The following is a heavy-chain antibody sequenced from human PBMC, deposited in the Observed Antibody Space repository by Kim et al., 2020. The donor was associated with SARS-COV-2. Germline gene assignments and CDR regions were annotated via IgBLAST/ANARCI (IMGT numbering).Heavy chain of an antibody. CDR2: ISGSGGST. CDR1: GFTFSSYA. J-gene: IGHJ4*02. D-gene: IGHD2-21*01. V-gene: IGHV3-23*01. CDR3: AKSDDWVWLRATSGGGVDY. Sequence: GGSLRLSCAASGFTFSSYAMSWVRQAPGKGLEWVSAISGSGGSTYYADSVKGRFTISRDNSKNTLYLQMNSLRAEDTAVYYCAKSDDWVWLRATSGGGVDYWGQGTLVTVSS.